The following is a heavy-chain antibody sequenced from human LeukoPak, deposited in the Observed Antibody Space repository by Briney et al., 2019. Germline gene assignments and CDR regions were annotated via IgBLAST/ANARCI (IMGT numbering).Heavy chain of an antibody. J-gene: IGHJ3*02. CDR3: ARHAYSSGAGGTFNI. V-gene: IGHV4-34*01. Sequence: SETLSLTCSVYSRSLSGYYWTWIRQPPGKGLEWIGEVNQSGSTNYNPSLKSRLTISIDPSKNQFSLKLSSVTAADTAVYYCARHAYSSGAGGTFNIWGQGTMVTVSS. D-gene: IGHD6-19*01. CDR1: SRSLSGYY. CDR2: VNQSGST.